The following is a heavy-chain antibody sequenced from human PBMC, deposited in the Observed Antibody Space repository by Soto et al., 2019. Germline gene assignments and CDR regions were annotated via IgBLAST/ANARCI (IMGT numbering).Heavy chain of an antibody. Sequence: LTCTVSGCSISSGGYYWSWIRQHPGKGLEWIGYIYYSGSTYYNPSLKSRVTISVDTSKNQFSLKLSSVTAADTAVYYCARDGDNWFDPWGQGTLVTVSS. CDR3: ARDGDNWFDP. J-gene: IGHJ5*02. V-gene: IGHV4-31*03. D-gene: IGHD3-3*01. CDR2: IYYSGST. CDR1: GCSISSGGYY.